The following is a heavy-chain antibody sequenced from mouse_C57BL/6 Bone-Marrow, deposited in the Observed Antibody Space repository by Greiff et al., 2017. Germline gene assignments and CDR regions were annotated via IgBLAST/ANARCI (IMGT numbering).Heavy chain of an antibody. CDR1: GFTFSDYG. CDR3: ARRGSNYGGFAY. J-gene: IGHJ3*01. V-gene: IGHV5-15*01. CDR2: ISNLAYSI. Sequence: EVQLVESGGGLVQPGGSLKLSCAASGFTFSDYGMAWVRQAPRKGPEWVAFISNLAYSIYYADTVTGRFTISRENAKNPLYLEMSSLRSEDTAMYYCARRGSNYGGFAYWGQGTLVTVSA. D-gene: IGHD2-5*01.